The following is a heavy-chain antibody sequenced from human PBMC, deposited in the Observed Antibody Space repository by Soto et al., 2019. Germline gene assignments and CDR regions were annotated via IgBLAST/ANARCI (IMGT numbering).Heavy chain of an antibody. V-gene: IGHV4-30-2*01. CDR1: GDSYSISTYS. CDR2: IYQSGVT. J-gene: IGHJ5*02. D-gene: IGHD6-19*01. Sequence: SETLSLTCNMSGDSYSISTYSWSWIRQPPGKALQWIGFIYQSGVTSYNPSLASRVSISLDRSNNQCSLKLTSVTAADTAVYFCAGMPYTSGLRFDPCGPRTLVTFSS. CDR3: AGMPYTSGLRFDP.